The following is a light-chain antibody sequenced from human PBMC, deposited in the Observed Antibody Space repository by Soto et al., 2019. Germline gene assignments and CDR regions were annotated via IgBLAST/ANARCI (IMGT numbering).Light chain of an antibody. CDR1: ASDVGGYNY. J-gene: IGLJ3*02. CDR2: AVS. V-gene: IGLV2-14*01. Sequence: QSVLTQPASVSGSPGQSITISCTGTASDVGGYNYVSWYQQHPGKAPKLMIHAVSNRPSGISSRFSGSKSGNTASLTISGLQSEDEADYFCCSYTSSSTWVFGGGTKVTVL. CDR3: CSYTSSSTWV.